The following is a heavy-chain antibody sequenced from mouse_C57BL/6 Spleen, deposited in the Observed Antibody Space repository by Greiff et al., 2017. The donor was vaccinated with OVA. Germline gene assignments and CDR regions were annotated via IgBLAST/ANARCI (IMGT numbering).Heavy chain of an antibody. D-gene: IGHD1-1*01. J-gene: IGHJ2*01. CDR1: GYTFTSYW. CDR2: IYPGSGST. V-gene: IGHV1-55*01. Sequence: QVQLQQPGAELVKPGASVKMSCKASGYTFTSYWITWVKQRPGQGLEWIGDIYPGSGSTNYNEKFKSKATLTVDTSSSTAYMQLSSLTSEDSAVYYCARGVYYYGSSDYWGQGTTLTVSS. CDR3: ARGVYYYGSSDY.